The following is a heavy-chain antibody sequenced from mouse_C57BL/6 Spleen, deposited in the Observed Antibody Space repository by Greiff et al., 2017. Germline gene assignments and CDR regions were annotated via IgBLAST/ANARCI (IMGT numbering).Heavy chain of an antibody. CDR1: GYTFTSYW. V-gene: IGHV1-55*01. CDR3: ARASTVVGLRYFDV. Sequence: QVHVKQPGAELVKPGASVKMSCKASGYTFTSYWITWVKQRPGQGLEWIGDIYPGSGSTNYNEKFKSKATLTVDTSSSTAYMQLSSLTSEDSAVYYCARASTVVGLRYFDVWGTGTTVTVSS. D-gene: IGHD1-1*01. CDR2: IYPGSGST. J-gene: IGHJ1*03.